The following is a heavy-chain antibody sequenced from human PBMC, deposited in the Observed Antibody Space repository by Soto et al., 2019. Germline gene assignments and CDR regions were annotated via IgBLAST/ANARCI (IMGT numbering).Heavy chain of an antibody. V-gene: IGHV4-59*01. D-gene: IGHD5-18*01. Sequence: SETRSLTCSVSGGSITTYCWSWIRQPPGKGLEWIGYIYYSGNTNYNPSLESRVTISVDTSKNQFSLRLTSVTAADTAVYYCAGAAKRYNWFDPWGQGTLVTVSS. CDR3: AGAAKRYNWFDP. CDR2: IYYSGNT. J-gene: IGHJ5*02. CDR1: GGSITTYC.